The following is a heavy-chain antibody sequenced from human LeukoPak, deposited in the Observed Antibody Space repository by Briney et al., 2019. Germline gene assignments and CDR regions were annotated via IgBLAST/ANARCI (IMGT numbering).Heavy chain of an antibody. J-gene: IGHJ4*02. CDR2: ISGSGGST. CDR3: AKDQEYYYDSSPDY. V-gene: IGHV3-23*01. D-gene: IGHD3-22*01. Sequence: GGSLRLSCAASGFTFSSYAMSWVRQAPGKGLEWVSAISGSGGSTYYADSVKGRLTTSRDNSKNTLYLQMNSLRAEDTAVYYCAKDQEYYYDSSPDYWGQGTLVTVSS. CDR1: GFTFSSYA.